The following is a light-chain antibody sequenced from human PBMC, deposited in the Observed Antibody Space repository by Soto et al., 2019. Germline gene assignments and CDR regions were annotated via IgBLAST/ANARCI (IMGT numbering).Light chain of an antibody. CDR3: QQYTNWPPNT. CDR1: QSVDNN. CDR2: GSF. Sequence: EIVMTQSPVTLSASPGESATLSCRASQSVDNNVAWYQQKPGQAPRLLIVGSFARATGIPARFSGSGSGSEFTLTISSLQSEDFAVYYRQQYTNWPPNTFGQGTRLEIK. J-gene: IGKJ5*01. V-gene: IGKV3-15*01.